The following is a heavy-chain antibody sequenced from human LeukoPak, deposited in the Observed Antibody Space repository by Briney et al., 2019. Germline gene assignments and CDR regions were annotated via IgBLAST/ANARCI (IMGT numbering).Heavy chain of an antibody. D-gene: IGHD6-13*01. V-gene: IGHV3-43*02. CDR3: AKDWSSSWYDAFHI. CDR1: GFTFDDYA. J-gene: IGHJ3*02. CDR2: ISGDGGST. Sequence: PGGSLRLSCAAPGFTFDDYAMHWVRHAPGKGLEWVSLISGDGGSTYYADSVKGRFTISRDNSKNSLYLQMNSLRTEDTALYYCAKDWSSSWYDAFHIWGQGTMVTVSS.